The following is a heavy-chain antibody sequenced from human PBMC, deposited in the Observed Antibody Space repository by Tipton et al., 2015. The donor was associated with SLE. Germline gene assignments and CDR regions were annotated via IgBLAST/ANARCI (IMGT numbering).Heavy chain of an antibody. V-gene: IGHV4-59*08. CDR1: GGSISSYY. D-gene: IGHD2-15*01. CDR2: IYYSGST. J-gene: IGHJ2*01. CDR3: ARLGGGWYFDL. Sequence: TLSLTCTVSGGSISSYYWSWIRQPPGKGLEWIGYIYYSGSTNYNPSLKSRVTISVDTSKNQFSLKLSSVTAADTAVYYCARLGGGWYFDLWGRGTLVTVSS.